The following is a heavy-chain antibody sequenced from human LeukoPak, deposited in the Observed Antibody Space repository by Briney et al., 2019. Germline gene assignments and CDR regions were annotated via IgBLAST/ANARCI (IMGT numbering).Heavy chain of an antibody. CDR3: ARVRLVGYDILTGYYSFDY. CDR1: GGSISTYS. Sequence: PSETLSLTCTVSGGSISTYSWSWIRQPPGKGLEWIGYIYYSGNTNYNPSLKSRVTISVDTSKNQFSLKLSSVTAAGTAVYYCARVRLVGYDILTGYYSFDYWGQGILVTVSS. J-gene: IGHJ4*02. CDR2: IYYSGNT. D-gene: IGHD3-9*01. V-gene: IGHV4-59*01.